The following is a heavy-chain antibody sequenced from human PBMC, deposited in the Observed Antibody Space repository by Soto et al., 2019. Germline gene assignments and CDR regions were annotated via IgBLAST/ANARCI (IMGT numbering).Heavy chain of an antibody. CDR2: ISGDGTTI. Sequence: EVQLVESGGDSVQPGGSLRLYCAASGLPFSSYWMHWVRHTPGKGLEWVSRISGDGTTIYYADSVTGRFTVSRDNAKNTLSLQMSGLGAEDTAVYYCAREYYGLLTGYYNDHRGQGTLVSVSS. D-gene: IGHD3-9*01. V-gene: IGHV3-74*01. CDR3: AREYYGLLTGYYNDH. CDR1: GLPFSSYW. J-gene: IGHJ4*02.